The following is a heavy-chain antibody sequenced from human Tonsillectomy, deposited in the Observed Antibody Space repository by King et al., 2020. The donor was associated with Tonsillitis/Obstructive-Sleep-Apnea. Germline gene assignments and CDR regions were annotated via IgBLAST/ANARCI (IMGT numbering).Heavy chain of an antibody. CDR1: VYTFTSYY. V-gene: IGHV1-46*01. Sequence: QLVQSGAEVKKPGASVKVSCKASVYTFTSYYMHWVRQAPGQGLEWMGIIKPSGGSTSYAQKCQGRGTMTRDTSTSTVYMELSSLRSEDTAVYYCARTGIVATTTSFDYWGQGTLVTVSS. D-gene: IGHD5-12*01. CDR2: IKPSGGST. CDR3: ARTGIVATTTSFDY. J-gene: IGHJ4*02.